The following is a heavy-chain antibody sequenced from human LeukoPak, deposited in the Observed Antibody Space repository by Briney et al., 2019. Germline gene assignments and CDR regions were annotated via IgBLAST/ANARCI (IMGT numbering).Heavy chain of an antibody. J-gene: IGHJ4*02. V-gene: IGHV4-59*08. D-gene: IGHD3-22*01. CDR2: IYYSGST. CDR3: ARRDYYDSSGYRWDYSDY. Sequence: SETLSLTCTVSGGSISRYYWSWIRQPRGKGLEWIGYIYYSGSTNYNPSLKSRVTISVDMSKNQFSLKLSSVTAADTAVYYCARRDYYDSSGYRWDYSDYWGQGTLVTVSS. CDR1: GGSISRYY.